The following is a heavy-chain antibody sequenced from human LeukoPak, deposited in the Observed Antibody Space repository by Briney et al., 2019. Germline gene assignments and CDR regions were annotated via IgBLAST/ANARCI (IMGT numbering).Heavy chain of an antibody. Sequence: GGSLRLSCAASGFTFSSYAMHWVRQAPGKGLEWVAVISYDGSNKYYADSVKGRFTISRDNSKNTLYLQMNSLRADDTAVYYCAREAPVAAGSDAFDIWGQGTMVTVSS. V-gene: IGHV3-30*04. J-gene: IGHJ3*02. CDR1: GFTFSSYA. CDR2: ISYDGSNK. D-gene: IGHD6-19*01. CDR3: AREAPVAAGSDAFDI.